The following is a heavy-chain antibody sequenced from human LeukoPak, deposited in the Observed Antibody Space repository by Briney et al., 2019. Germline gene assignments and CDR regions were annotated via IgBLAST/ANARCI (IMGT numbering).Heavy chain of an antibody. J-gene: IGHJ3*02. D-gene: IGHD6-13*01. CDR1: GFTFSSYA. CDR2: ISSSSRYI. CDR3: TTDPGYSSFDAAFDI. V-gene: IGHV3-21*04. Sequence: GGSLRLSCAASGFTFSSYAMHWVRQAPGKGLEWVASISSSSRYIYYADSVKGRFTISRDNAKNSLYLQMNSLRAEDTAVYYCTTDPGYSSFDAAFDIWGQGTMVTVSS.